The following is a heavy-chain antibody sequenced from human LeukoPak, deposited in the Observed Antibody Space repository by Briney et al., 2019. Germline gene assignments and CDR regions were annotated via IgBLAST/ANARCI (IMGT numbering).Heavy chain of an antibody. CDR3: ARGTYGLRIDNWFDP. CDR1: GFTFSGYW. J-gene: IGHJ5*02. D-gene: IGHD1-26*01. CDR2: INTDGSST. V-gene: IGHV3-74*01. Sequence: GGSLRLSCAASGFTFSGYWMHWVRQAPGKGLVWVSRINTDGSSTSYADSVKGRFTISRDNAKNTLYLQMNSLRAEDTAVYYCARGTYGLRIDNWFDPWGQGTLVTVSS.